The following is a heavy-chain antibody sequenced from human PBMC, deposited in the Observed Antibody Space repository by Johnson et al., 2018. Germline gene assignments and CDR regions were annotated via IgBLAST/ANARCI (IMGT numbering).Heavy chain of an antibody. CDR3: AKVGVQYSGSLRNYFDS. CDR1: GFTFNTYA. Sequence: VQLVESGGGVVQXGGSLRLSCAASGFTFNTYAMNWVRQAPGKGLEWVSGINTRGDSKYYADSVKGRFTVSRDNSTNTHYLQLNTLRAEDTGVYYGAKVGVQYSGSLRNYFDSWGQGTLVTVSS. V-gene: IGHV3-23*04. J-gene: IGHJ4*02. D-gene: IGHD1-26*01. CDR2: INTRGDSK.